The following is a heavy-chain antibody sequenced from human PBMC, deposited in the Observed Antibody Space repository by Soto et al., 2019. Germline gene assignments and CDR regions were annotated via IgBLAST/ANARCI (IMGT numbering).Heavy chain of an antibody. Sequence: PSQTLSLTCAISGDSVSSNSAAWNWFRQSPSRGLEWLGRTYYRSKWSSDYEVSVKSRIRINPDTSKNQFSLQLNSVTPEDAAVYFCSRGPSSGNYYPWGQGTLVTSPQ. CDR3: SRGPSSGNYYP. J-gene: IGHJ5*02. CDR1: GDSVSSNSAA. V-gene: IGHV6-1*01. D-gene: IGHD3-10*01. CDR2: TYYRSKWSS.